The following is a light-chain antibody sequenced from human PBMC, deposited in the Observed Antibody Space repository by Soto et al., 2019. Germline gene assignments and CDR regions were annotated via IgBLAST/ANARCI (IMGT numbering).Light chain of an antibody. J-gene: IGLJ2*01. Sequence: QSVLTQPPSVSGAPGQRVTISCTGSSSNIGAGYDVHWYQQLPQTAPKLLIYGNNNRPSGVPDRFSGSKSGTSASLAITGLQAEDEADYYCQSYDSSLTGVLFGGGTKLTVL. CDR1: SSNIGAGYD. CDR2: GNN. CDR3: QSYDSSLTGVL. V-gene: IGLV1-40*01.